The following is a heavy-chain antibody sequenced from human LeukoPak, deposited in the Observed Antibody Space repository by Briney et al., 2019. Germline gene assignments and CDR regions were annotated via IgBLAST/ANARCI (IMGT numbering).Heavy chain of an antibody. CDR3: ARGRSTPDIVATISGLRLWFDP. CDR1: GGSFSGYY. D-gene: IGHD5-12*01. CDR2: INHSGST. Sequence: SETLSLTCAVYGGSFSGYYWSWIRQPPGKGLEWIGEINHSGSTNYNPSLKSRVTISVDTSKNQFSLKLSSVTAADTAVYYCARGRSTPDIVATISGLRLWFDPWGQGTLVTVSS. J-gene: IGHJ5*02. V-gene: IGHV4-34*01.